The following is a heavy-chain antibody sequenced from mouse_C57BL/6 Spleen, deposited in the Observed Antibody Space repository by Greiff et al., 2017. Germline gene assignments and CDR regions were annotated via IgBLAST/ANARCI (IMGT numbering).Heavy chain of an antibody. D-gene: IGHD2-3*01. V-gene: IGHV1-81*01. CDR1: GYTFTSYG. CDR3: ARVPLYDGYYFYALDY. CDR2: IYPRSGNT. Sequence: QVQLQQSGAELARPGASVKLSCKASGYTFTSYGISWVKQRPGQGLEWIGEIYPRSGNTYYNEKFKGKATLTADKSSSTAYMELRSLTSEDSAVYFCARVPLYDGYYFYALDYWGQGTSVTVSS. J-gene: IGHJ4*01.